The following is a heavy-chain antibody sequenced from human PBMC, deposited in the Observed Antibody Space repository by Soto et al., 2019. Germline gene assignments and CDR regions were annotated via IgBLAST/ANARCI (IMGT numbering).Heavy chain of an antibody. D-gene: IGHD3-22*01. Sequence: SETLSLTCTVSGGSISSSSYYWGWIRQPPGKGLEWIGSIYYSGSTYYNPSLKSRVTISVDTSKNQFSLKLSSVTAADTAVYYCASTVYYDSSGSDNYFDYWGQGTLVTVSS. CDR3: ASTVYYDSSGSDNYFDY. V-gene: IGHV4-39*01. J-gene: IGHJ4*02. CDR2: IYYSGST. CDR1: GGSISSSSYY.